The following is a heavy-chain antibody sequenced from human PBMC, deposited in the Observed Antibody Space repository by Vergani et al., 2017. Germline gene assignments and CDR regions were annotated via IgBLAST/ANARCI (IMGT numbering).Heavy chain of an antibody. CDR1: GGTFSSYA. CDR2: IIPIFGTA. J-gene: IGHJ3*02. D-gene: IGHD6-19*01. Sequence: QVQLVQSGAEVKKPGSSVKVSCKASGGTFSSYAISWVRQATGQGLEWMGRIIPIFGTANYEQKFQGRVTITADESTSTAYMELSSLRSEDTAVYYCASASIAVAGNTGDAFDIWGQGTMVTVSS. V-gene: IGHV1-69*18. CDR3: ASASIAVAGNTGDAFDI.